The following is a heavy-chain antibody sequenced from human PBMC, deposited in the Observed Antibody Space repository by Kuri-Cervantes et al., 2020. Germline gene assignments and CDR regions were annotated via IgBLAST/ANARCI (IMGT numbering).Heavy chain of an antibody. Sequence: ASVKVSCKASGYTFTSYDINWVRQATGQGLEWMGWMNPNSGNTGYAQKFQGRVTMTRNTSISTAYMELSSLRSEDTAVYYCARDRMRYCSGGSCYPFDYWGQGTLVTVSS. V-gene: IGHV1-8*01. CDR1: GYTFTSYD. D-gene: IGHD2-15*01. J-gene: IGHJ4*02. CDR2: MNPNSGNT. CDR3: ARDRMRYCSGGSCYPFDY.